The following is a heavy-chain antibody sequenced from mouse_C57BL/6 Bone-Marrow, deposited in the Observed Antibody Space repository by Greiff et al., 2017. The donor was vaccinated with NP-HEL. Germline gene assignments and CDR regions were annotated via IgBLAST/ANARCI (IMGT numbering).Heavy chain of an antibody. CDR1: GYTFTSYW. CDR3: ARFGISPHWYFDV. D-gene: IGHD1-2*01. Sequence: VQLQQSGAELAKPGASVKLSCKASGYTFTSYWMHWVKQRPGQGLEWIGYINPSSGYTKYNQKFKDKATLTADKSSSTPYMQLSSLTYEDSAVYYCARFGISPHWYFDVWGTGTTVTVSS. J-gene: IGHJ1*03. V-gene: IGHV1-7*01. CDR2: INPSSGYT.